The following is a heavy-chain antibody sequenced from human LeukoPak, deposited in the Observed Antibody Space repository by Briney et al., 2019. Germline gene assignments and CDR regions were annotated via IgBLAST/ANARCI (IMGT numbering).Heavy chain of an antibody. CDR1: EFSVGSNY. Sequence: GGSLRLSCAASEFSVGSNYMTWVRQAPGKGLEWVAFIRYDGSNKYYADSVKGRFTISRDNSKNTLYLQMNSLRAEDTAVYYCAKGMTTVTTPHYYYYMDVWGKGTTVTISS. CDR3: AKGMTTVTTPHYYYYMDV. J-gene: IGHJ6*03. CDR2: IRYDGSNK. D-gene: IGHD4-17*01. V-gene: IGHV3-30*02.